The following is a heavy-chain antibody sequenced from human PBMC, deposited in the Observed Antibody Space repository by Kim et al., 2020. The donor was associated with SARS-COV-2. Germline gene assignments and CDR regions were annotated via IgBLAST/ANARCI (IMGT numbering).Heavy chain of an antibody. Sequence: GGSLRLSCAASAFTFSSYGMHWVRQAPGKGLEWVAVVSSDDIYKYYADSVKGRFTISRDNSRNTLYLQMNSLSPEDTAVYYCAKATYRGSYYSDSWGQGTLVTVSS. CDR3: AKATYRGSYYSDS. CDR2: VSSDDIYK. V-gene: IGHV3-30*18. J-gene: IGHJ4*02. D-gene: IGHD1-26*01. CDR1: AFTFSSYG.